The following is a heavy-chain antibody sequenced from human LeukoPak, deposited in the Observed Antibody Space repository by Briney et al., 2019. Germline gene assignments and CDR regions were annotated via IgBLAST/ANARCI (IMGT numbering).Heavy chain of an antibody. CDR2: ISSIGGTT. V-gene: IGHV3-64*01. CDR1: GFTFSTYA. CDR3: ARVGDNTAFDY. Sequence: GGSLRLSCAASGFTFSTYALHWVRQVPGKGLEYVSAISSIGGTTYYANSVKGRFTISRDNSKHTLYLQMGSLKPEDTAVYYCARVGDNTAFDYWGQGTLVTVSS. D-gene: IGHD2-21*01. J-gene: IGHJ4*02.